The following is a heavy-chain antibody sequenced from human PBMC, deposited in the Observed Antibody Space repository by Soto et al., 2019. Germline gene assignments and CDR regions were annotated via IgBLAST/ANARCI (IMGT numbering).Heavy chain of an antibody. V-gene: IGHV4-4*02. CDR3: AREWLRFFYGMDV. CDR2: IYHSGST. J-gene: IGHJ6*02. Sequence: SETLSLTCAVSGGSISSSNWWSWVRQPPGKGLEWIGEIYHSGSTNYNPSLKSRVTISVDKSKNQFSLKLSSVTAADTAVYYCAREWLRFFYGMDVWGQGTTVTVSS. D-gene: IGHD5-12*01. CDR1: GGSISSSNW.